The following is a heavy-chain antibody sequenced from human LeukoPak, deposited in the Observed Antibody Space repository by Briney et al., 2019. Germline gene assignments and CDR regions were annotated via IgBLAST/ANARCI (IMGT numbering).Heavy chain of an antibody. CDR3: GRSGDFWSGSGVAY. CDR1: GFTFSNYW. V-gene: IGHV3-74*03. Sequence: PGGSLRLSCAASGFTFSNYWMYWVRQAPGKGLVWVSQIKSDGNITKHADSVKGRFTISRDNAKNTLFLQMNSLRAEDTAVYYCGRSGDFWSGSGVAYWGQGNLVTV. D-gene: IGHD3-3*01. CDR2: IKSDGNIT. J-gene: IGHJ4*02.